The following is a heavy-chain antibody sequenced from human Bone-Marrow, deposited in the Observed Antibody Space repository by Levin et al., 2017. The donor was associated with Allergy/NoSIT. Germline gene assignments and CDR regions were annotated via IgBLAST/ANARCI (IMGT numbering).Heavy chain of an antibody. CDR2: INPSGGSI. CDR1: GYTFTKYY. Sequence: ASVKVSCTTSGYTFTKYYMHWVRQAPGQGLEWMGKINPSGGSITNTQRFQGRVTLTSDAPTRTSYMNLLSLRSADTAVYYWTSDYYSSGAYYTGSNYFDYWGQGTLVSVSS. J-gene: IGHJ4*02. CDR3: TSDYYSSGAYYTGSNYFDY. D-gene: IGHD3-10*01. V-gene: IGHV1-46*01.